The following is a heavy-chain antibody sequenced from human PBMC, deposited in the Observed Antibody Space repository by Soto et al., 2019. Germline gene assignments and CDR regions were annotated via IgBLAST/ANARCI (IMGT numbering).Heavy chain of an antibody. CDR3: ARDSYPYGSSPFGY. V-gene: IGHV4-59*01. CDR2: IYYTGST. Sequence: QVPLQESGPGLVKPSETLSLTCTVSGGSISNYYWSWIRQPPGKGLEWIGYIYYTGSTNYNPSLKSRVTIPVDTSKNQCSLKLRSVTAADTAVYYCARDSYPYGSSPFGYWGQGTLVTVSS. J-gene: IGHJ4*02. CDR1: GGSISNYY. D-gene: IGHD6-6*01.